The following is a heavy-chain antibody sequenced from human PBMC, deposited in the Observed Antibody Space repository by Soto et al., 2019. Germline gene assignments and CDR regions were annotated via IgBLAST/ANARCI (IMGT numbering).Heavy chain of an antibody. J-gene: IGHJ4*02. CDR3: ARGPGGSNDGTFNY. D-gene: IGHD2-15*01. Sequence: EVQLVESGGGLVQPGGSLRLSCAASGFTVSIYWMKWVRQTPVKGLEWVANINQDGSEKNYVDSVRGRFTISRDIAKNSLYLQMSSLRAEDTAIYYCARGPGGSNDGTFNYWGQGALVTVSS. CDR1: GFTVSIYW. V-gene: IGHV3-7*05. CDR2: INQDGSEK.